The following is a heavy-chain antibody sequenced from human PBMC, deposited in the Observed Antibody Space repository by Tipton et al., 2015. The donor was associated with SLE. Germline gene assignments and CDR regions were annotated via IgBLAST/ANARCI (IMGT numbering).Heavy chain of an antibody. J-gene: IGHJ3*02. D-gene: IGHD4-17*01. CDR2: MHYSGNP. Sequence: LRLSCTVSGASINSHYCTWLRPPPGQGLEWIGFMHYSGNPYYNPSLKGRVAFSVDPSKNQFSLKLTSVTAADTAVYFCARGYGDYADGFDIWGQGTMVTVSS. CDR1: GASINSHY. V-gene: IGHV4-59*11. CDR3: ARGYGDYADGFDI.